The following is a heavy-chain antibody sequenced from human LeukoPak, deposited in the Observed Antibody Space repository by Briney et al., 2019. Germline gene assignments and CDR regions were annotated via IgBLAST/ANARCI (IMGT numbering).Heavy chain of an antibody. CDR1: GGSISSYY. CDR2: IYYSGST. V-gene: IGHV4-59*01. Sequence: PSETLSLTCTVSGGSISSYYWSWIWRPPGKGLEWIGYIYYSGSTNYNPSLKSRVTISVDTSKNQFSLKLSSVTAADTAVYYCARVRGYYYGSGSYYNNLYSDYWGQGTLVTVSS. J-gene: IGHJ4*02. CDR3: ARVRGYYYGSGSYYNNLYSDY. D-gene: IGHD3-10*01.